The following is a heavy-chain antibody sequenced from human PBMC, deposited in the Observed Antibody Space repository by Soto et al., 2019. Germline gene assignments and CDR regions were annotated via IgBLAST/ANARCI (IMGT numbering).Heavy chain of an antibody. V-gene: IGHV1-18*04. CDR2: FSAYNGNT. Sequence: QVQLVQSGAEVKKPGASVKVSCKASGYTFTSYGISWVRQAPGQGLEWMGWFSAYNGNTNYAQKLQGRVTITTDTSKNKAYMELRSLKSDDTAVYYCARTYLAAGYYFDYWGQGTLVTVSS. CDR3: ARTYLAAGYYFDY. J-gene: IGHJ4*02. D-gene: IGHD6-13*01. CDR1: GYTFTSYG.